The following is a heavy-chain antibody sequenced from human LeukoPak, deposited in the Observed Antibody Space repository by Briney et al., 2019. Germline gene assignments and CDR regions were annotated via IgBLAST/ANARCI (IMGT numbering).Heavy chain of an antibody. V-gene: IGHV1-2*02. CDR3: ASQVTKSAFDI. D-gene: IGHD4-17*01. CDR2: IHPNSGAT. CDR1: GYTFTDYY. Sequence: ASVKVSCKTSGYTFTDYYLHWVRQAPGQGLEWVGWIHPNSGATHYAQKFQGRLTMTRDTSISTAYMELTRPRSDDTAVYYCASQVTKSAFDIWGQGTLVTVSS. J-gene: IGHJ3*02.